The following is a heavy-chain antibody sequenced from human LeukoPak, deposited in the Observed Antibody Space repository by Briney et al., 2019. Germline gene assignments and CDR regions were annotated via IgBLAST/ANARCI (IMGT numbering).Heavy chain of an antibody. V-gene: IGHV4-4*07. CDR3: ARELYYYDGSGYYTHFDY. Sequence: PSETLSLTCTVSGGSISSYYWRWIRQPAGKGLEWIGRIYTSGSTNYNPSLKSRVTMSVDTSKNQFSLKLSSVTAADTAVYYWARELYYYDGSGYYTHFDYWGQGTLVTVSS. J-gene: IGHJ4*02. CDR2: IYTSGST. D-gene: IGHD3-22*01. CDR1: GGSISSYY.